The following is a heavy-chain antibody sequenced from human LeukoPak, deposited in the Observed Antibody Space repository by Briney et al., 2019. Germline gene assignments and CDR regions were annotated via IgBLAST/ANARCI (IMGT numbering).Heavy chain of an antibody. CDR3: ARARIEVAGTGAFEI. CDR1: GFTFSSYS. Sequence: GGSLRLSCAASGFTFSSYSMNWVRQAPGKGLEWVSDIRSDGSDTFYADSVRGRFTISRDNAKNSLYLQLNSLRVEDTGLYYCARARIEVAGTGAFEIWGPGAMVTVSS. J-gene: IGHJ3*02. V-gene: IGHV3-21*05. D-gene: IGHD6-19*01. CDR2: IRSDGSDT.